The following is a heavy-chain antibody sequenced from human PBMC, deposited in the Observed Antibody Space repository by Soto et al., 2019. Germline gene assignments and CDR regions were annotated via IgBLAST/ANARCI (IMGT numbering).Heavy chain of an antibody. CDR2: ILSVSDGERT. D-gene: IGHD3-16*02. J-gene: IGHJ4*02. Sequence: DVQLVESGGALVKPGGSLRLSCAASGITLSNSWMSWVRQAPGGGLEWVARILSVSDGERTDYAAPVRGRFSISRDDSKNTLHLEMNTLKTEDTGVYYCNTYDYIRGSDRYRWAYCGQGTPVTVSS. CDR3: NTYDYIRGSDRYRWAY. V-gene: IGHV3-15*02. CDR1: GITLSNSW.